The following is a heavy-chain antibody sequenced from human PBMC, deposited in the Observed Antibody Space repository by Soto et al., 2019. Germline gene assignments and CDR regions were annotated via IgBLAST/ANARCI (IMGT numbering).Heavy chain of an antibody. CDR3: TRHAAEYSSGGRHPYYYYMDV. Sequence: GGFLRLSCAASGFTFSGSAMHWVRQASGKGLEWVGRIRSKANSYATAYAASVKGRFTISRDDSKNTAYLQMNSLKTEDTAVYYCTRHAAEYSSGGRHPYYYYMDVWGKGTTVTVSS. J-gene: IGHJ6*03. V-gene: IGHV3-73*01. D-gene: IGHD6-19*01. CDR2: IRSKANSYAT. CDR1: GFTFSGSA.